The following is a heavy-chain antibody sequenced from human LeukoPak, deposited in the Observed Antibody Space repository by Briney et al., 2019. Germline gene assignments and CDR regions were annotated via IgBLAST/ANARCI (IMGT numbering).Heavy chain of an antibody. Sequence: SETLSLTCTVSGGSISSYYWSWIRQPPGKGLEWIGYIYYSGSTSYNPSLKSRVTISVDTSKKRVSLKLSSVTAADTAVYYCARERDAFDIWGQGTMVTVSS. CDR3: ARERDAFDI. CDR2: IYYSGST. CDR1: GGSISSYY. V-gene: IGHV4-59*01. J-gene: IGHJ3*02.